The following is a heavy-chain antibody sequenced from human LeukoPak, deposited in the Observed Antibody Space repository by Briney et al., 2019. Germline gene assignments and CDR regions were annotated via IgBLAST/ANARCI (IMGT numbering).Heavy chain of an antibody. V-gene: IGHV1-69*05. J-gene: IGHJ5*02. CDR1: GGTFSSYA. D-gene: IGHD2-2*01. Sequence: SVKVSCKASGGTFSSYAISWVRQAPGQGLEWMGGIIPIFGTANYAQKFQGRVTITTDESTSTPYMELSSLRSEDTAVYYCARWRYCSSTSRPGADPWGQGTLVTVSS. CDR3: ARWRYCSSTSRPGADP. CDR2: IIPIFGTA.